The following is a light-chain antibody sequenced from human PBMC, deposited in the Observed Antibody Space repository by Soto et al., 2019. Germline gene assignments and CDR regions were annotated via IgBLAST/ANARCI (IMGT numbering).Light chain of an antibody. V-gene: IGKV1-5*03. CDR2: RAS. CDR3: QQYSRYSWT. J-gene: IGKJ1*01. Sequence: DIQMTQSPSTLSTSVGDRVTIYCRASQSISSWLAWYQQKPGEAPNLLIYRASSLQSGVPSRFSGSGSGTEFTLTISSLQPDDFATYYCQQYSRYSWTFGQGTKVELK. CDR1: QSISSW.